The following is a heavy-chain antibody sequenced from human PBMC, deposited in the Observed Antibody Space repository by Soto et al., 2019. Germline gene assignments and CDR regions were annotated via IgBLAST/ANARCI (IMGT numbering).Heavy chain of an antibody. V-gene: IGHV3-7*01. CDR2: IKGDGSER. D-gene: IGHD2-21*02. J-gene: IGHJ6*02. CDR1: GFTFSSYW. CDR3: VRGGGDRCDVYGMDV. Sequence: EVQLVESGGGLVQPGRSLGVSCAASGFTFSSYWMSWVRQAPGKGLEWVANIKGDGSERHYVDSVKGRFTISRDNAKNSLFLQMNSLRVEDTAVYYCVRGGGDRCDVYGMDVWGQGTTVTVSS.